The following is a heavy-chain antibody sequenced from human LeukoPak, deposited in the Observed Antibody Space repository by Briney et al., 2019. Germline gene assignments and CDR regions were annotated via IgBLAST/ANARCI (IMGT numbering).Heavy chain of an antibody. J-gene: IGHJ4*02. CDR3: ARRALWFGELLNYFDY. D-gene: IGHD3-10*01. V-gene: IGHV4-38-2*02. CDR2: IYHSGST. CDR1: GGSISSGYY. Sequence: SETLSLTCTVSGGSISSGYYWGWIRQPPGKGLEWIGSIYHSGSTYYNPSLKSRVTISVDTSKNQFSLKLSSVTAADTAVYYCARRALWFGELLNYFDYWGQGTLVTVSS.